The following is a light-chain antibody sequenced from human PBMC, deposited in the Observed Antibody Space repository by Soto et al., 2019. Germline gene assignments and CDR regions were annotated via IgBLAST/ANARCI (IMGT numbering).Light chain of an antibody. J-gene: IGKJ1*01. Sequence: EIVLTQSPGTLSLSPGEGATLSCRASQSVSSSYLAWYQQKPGQAPRLIIYGASSRATGIPDRFSGSGSGTDFTLTISRLEPEDFAVYYCQQYGSSPRTLGQGTKVDIK. CDR3: QQYGSSPRT. CDR2: GAS. V-gene: IGKV3-20*01. CDR1: QSVSSSY.